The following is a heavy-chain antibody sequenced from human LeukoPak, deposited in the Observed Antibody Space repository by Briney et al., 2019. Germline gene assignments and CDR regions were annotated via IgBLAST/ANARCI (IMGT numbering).Heavy chain of an antibody. Sequence: GGSLRLSCAASGFTFSSYSMNWVRQAPGKGLEWVSSISSSSSYIYYADSVKGRFTISRDNAKNSLYLQMNSLRAEDTAVYYCARSTVTTWRYYYGMDVWGQGTMVTVSS. D-gene: IGHD4-11*01. CDR3: ARSTVTTWRYYYGMDV. CDR1: GFTFSSYS. CDR2: ISSSSSYI. V-gene: IGHV3-21*01. J-gene: IGHJ6*02.